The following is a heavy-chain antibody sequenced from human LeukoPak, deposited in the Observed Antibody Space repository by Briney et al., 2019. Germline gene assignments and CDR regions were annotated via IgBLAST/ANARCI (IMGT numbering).Heavy chain of an antibody. J-gene: IGHJ4*02. Sequence: GGSLRLSCAASGFTVSSYSMNWVRQAPGKGLEWVSSISSSSSYIYYADSVKGRFTISRDNAKNSLYLQMNSLRAEDTAVYYCARVSAAGPEYWGQGTLVTVSS. CDR3: ARVSAAGPEY. CDR1: GFTVSSYS. CDR2: ISSSSSYI. D-gene: IGHD2-2*01. V-gene: IGHV3-21*01.